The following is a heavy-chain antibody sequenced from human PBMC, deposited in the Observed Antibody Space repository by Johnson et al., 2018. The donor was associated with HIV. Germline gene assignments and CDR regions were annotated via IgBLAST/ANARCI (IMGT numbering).Heavy chain of an antibody. J-gene: IGHJ3*02. V-gene: IGHV3-30*04. CDR2: VSYDGNSK. D-gene: IGHD5-18*01. Sequence: VQLVESGGGVVQPGRSLRLSCTSALSFSGYAMHWVRQAPGKGLEWVAVVSYDGNSKYYGDSVKGRFTISRDNSKNTLYLQMNSLRAGDTAVYYCSRLPTGYSRDGFDIWGQGTMVTVSS. CDR3: SRLPTGYSRDGFDI. CDR1: ALSFSGYA.